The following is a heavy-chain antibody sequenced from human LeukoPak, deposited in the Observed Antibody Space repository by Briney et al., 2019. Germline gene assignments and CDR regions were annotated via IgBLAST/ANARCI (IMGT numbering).Heavy chain of an antibody. V-gene: IGHV3-15*01. CDR3: TTEYNFNYYESSGYYY. CDR2: IKSKTDGGTT. Sequence: NPGGSLRLSCATSAFIFNNAWMSRVRQAPGKGLEWVGRIKSKTDGGTTDYAAPVRGRFTISRDDSKNTLYLQMNSLKTEDTAVYYCTTEYNFNYYESSGYYYWGQGTLVTVSS. CDR1: AFIFNNAW. D-gene: IGHD3-22*01. J-gene: IGHJ4*02.